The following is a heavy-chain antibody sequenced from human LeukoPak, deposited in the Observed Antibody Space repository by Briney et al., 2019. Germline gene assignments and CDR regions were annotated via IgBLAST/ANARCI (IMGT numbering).Heavy chain of an antibody. CDR1: GGPFSGYH. V-gene: IGHV4-34*01. CDR2: INHSGST. D-gene: IGHD6-19*01. J-gene: IGHJ4*02. Sequence: SETLSLTCAASGGPFSGYHWSWIRQSPGKGLEWIGEINHSGSTNYNPSLESRVTISVDTSRNEFSVRLNSVTAADTAVYYCARGGSNACYIDYWGQGTLVTVSS. CDR3: ARGGSNACYIDY.